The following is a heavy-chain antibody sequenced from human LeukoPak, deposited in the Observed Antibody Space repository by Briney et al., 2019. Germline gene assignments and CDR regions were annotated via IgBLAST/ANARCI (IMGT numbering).Heavy chain of an antibody. CDR2: IFTGSLDGTT. CDR3: ATRGA. CDR1: GFVVTTDF. J-gene: IGHJ5*02. Sequence: GGSLRLSCAAPGFVVTTDFMTWVRQAPGKGLEWLAIIFTGSLDGTTAHADSVKGRFTISRDNSANTLYLQMDSLRTEDTAIYYCATRGAWGPGTLVTVSS. V-gene: IGHV3-53*01.